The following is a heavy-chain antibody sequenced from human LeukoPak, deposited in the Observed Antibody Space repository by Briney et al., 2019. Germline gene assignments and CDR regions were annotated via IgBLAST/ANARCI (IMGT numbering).Heavy chain of an antibody. Sequence: GGSLRLSCAASGFSFSDYAMDWVRQAPGKGLEYVSAISSNGDSTNYANPVRGRFTISRDNSKNTLYLQMGSLRAEDMAVYYCAREGSVAAFGPRRPFDYWGQGTLVTVSS. CDR3: AREGSVAAFGPRRPFDY. CDR1: GFSFSDYA. V-gene: IGHV3-64*01. CDR2: ISSNGDST. D-gene: IGHD6-13*01. J-gene: IGHJ4*02.